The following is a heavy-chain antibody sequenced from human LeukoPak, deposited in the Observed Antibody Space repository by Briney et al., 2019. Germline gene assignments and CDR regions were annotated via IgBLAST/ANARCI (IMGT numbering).Heavy chain of an antibody. CDR1: GFTFSSYW. D-gene: IGHD2-21*02. CDR3: ARGTAIHY. Sequence: GGSLRLSCAASGFTFSSYWMHWVRQAPGKGQVWVSRINSDGSSTSYADSVKGRFTISRDNAKNTLYLQMNSLRAEDTAVYYCARGTAIHYWGQGTLVTVSS. CDR2: INSDGSST. V-gene: IGHV3-74*01. J-gene: IGHJ4*02.